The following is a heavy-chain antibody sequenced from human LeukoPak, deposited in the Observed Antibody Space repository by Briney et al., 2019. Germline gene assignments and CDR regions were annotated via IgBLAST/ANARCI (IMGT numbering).Heavy chain of an antibody. Sequence: ASVKVSCKASGYTFSNFGINWVRQAPGQGLEWIAWISGNNDNPNYGQKFQGRFTVTTDSSASTAYMELRNLRSDDTAVYYCARDGTSTDDYWGQGTLVTVSS. CDR3: ARDGTSTDDY. CDR1: GYTFSNFG. J-gene: IGHJ4*02. CDR2: ISGNNDNP. D-gene: IGHD2-2*01. V-gene: IGHV1-18*01.